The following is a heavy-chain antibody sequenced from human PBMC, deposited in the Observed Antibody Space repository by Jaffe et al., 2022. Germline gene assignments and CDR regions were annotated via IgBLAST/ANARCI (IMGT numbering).Heavy chain of an antibody. D-gene: IGHD1-26*01. J-gene: IGHJ4*02. Sequence: EVQLVQSGAEVKKPGESLKISCKGSGYSFTSYWIGWVRQMPGKGLEWMGIIYPGDSDTRYSPSFQGQVTISADKSISTAYLQWSSLKASDTAMYYCVSHQSSGSYWEPYRGVDYWGQGTLVTVSS. CDR2: IYPGDSDT. CDR3: VSHQSSGSYWEPYRGVDY. V-gene: IGHV5-51*03. CDR1: GYSFTSYW.